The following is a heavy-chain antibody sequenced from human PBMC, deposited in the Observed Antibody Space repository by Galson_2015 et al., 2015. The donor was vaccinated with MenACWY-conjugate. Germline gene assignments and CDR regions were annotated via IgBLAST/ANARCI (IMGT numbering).Heavy chain of an antibody. CDR3: ARLPTWGSSFGYFDY. CDR2: INVGSGTT. J-gene: IGHJ4*02. D-gene: IGHD7-27*01. CDR1: GSTFSNYA. V-gene: IGHV1-3*01. Sequence: SVKVSCKASGSTFSNYAMHWLRQAPGQRLEYMGWINVGSGTTRSSQKFQDRVTIITDTSANTVYMELSSLRSEDTAVYYCARLPTWGSSFGYFDYWGQGILVAVSS.